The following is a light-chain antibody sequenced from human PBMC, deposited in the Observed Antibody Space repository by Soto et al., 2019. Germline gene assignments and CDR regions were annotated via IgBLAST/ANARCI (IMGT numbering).Light chain of an antibody. CDR3: ASYGGSDDMI. CDR1: SSDVGGYDR. CDR2: AVT. Sequence: QSALTQPPSASGSPGQSVTISCTGTSSDVGGYDRVSWFQQHPGKAPKLIIYAVTDRISGVPYRVSGSKSGNTASLTVSGLQAEDDADYYCASYGGSDDMIFGGGTKVTVL. J-gene: IGLJ2*01. V-gene: IGLV2-8*01.